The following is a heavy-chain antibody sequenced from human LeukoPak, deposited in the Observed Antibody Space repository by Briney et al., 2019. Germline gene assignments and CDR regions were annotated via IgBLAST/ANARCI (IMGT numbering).Heavy chain of an antibody. CDR1: GFTFSSYS. D-gene: IGHD3-22*01. CDR2: ISSSSSYI. CDR3: AREYYYDSSGYIDDYYYYYMDV. J-gene: IGHJ6*03. Sequence: GGSLRLSCAASGFTFSSYSMNWVRQAPGKGLEWVSSISSSSSYIYYADSVKGRFTISRDNAKNSLYLQMNSLRAEDTAVYYCAREYYYDSSGYIDDYYYYYMDVWGKGTTVTVSS. V-gene: IGHV3-21*01.